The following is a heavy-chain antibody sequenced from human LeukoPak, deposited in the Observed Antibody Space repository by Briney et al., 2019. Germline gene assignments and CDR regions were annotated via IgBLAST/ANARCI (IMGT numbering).Heavy chain of an antibody. V-gene: IGHV3-23*01. CDR3: GGSRSFF. J-gene: IGHJ4*02. CDR2: ISVSGGNT. D-gene: IGHD6-6*01. CDR1: EFTFSNIA. Sequence: GGSLRLSCAASEFTFSNIAMSWVRQVPGKGLEWVSTISVSGGNTYYADSVKGRFTISRDNSKNTLYLQMSSLRADDTAVYYCGGSRSFFWGQGTLVTVSS.